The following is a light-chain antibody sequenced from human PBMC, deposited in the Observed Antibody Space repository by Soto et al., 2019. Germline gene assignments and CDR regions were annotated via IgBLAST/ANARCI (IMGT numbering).Light chain of an antibody. V-gene: IGLV2-14*01. CDR2: EVS. CDR1: SSDVGAYNY. Sequence: QSVLTQPASVSGSPGQSITISCTGTSSDVGAYNYVSWYQQHPGKAPKLIISEVSNRPSGVSNRFSGSKSGNTASLTISGLQAEDEADYYCSSYTSSSTVVFGGGTTVTVL. J-gene: IGLJ2*01. CDR3: SSYTSSSTVV.